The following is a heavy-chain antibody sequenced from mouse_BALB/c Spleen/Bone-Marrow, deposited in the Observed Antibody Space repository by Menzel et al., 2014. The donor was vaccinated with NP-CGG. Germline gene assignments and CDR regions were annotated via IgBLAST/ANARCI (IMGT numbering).Heavy chain of an antibody. D-gene: IGHD2-14*01. CDR3: ARGAYYRFFDY. Sequence: VQLQQSGPGLVAPSQSLSITCTVSGFSLTSNGVHWVRQPPGKGLEWLGVIWTGGSTNCNSALMSRLSISKDNSKSQVFLKMNSLQTDDTAMYYCARGAYYRFFDYWGQGTTLTVSS. V-gene: IGHV2-9*02. CDR2: IWTGGST. J-gene: IGHJ2*01. CDR1: GFSLTSNG.